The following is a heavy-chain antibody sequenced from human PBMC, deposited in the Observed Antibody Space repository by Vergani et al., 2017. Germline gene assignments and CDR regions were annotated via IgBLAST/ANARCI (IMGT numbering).Heavy chain of an antibody. J-gene: IGHJ5*02. V-gene: IGHV1-69*02. CDR2: IIPILGIA. D-gene: IGHD3-10*01. Sequence: QVQLVQSGAEVKKPGSSVKVSCKASGGTFSSYTISWVRQAPGQGLEWMGRIIPILGIANYAQKFQGRVTITADKSTSTAYMELSSLRSEDTAVYYCAKGIVRGVRWFDPWGQGTLVTVSS. CDR3: AKGIVRGVRWFDP. CDR1: GGTFSSYT.